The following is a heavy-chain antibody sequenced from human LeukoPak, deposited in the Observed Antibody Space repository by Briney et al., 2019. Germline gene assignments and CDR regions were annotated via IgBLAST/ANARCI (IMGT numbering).Heavy chain of an antibody. J-gene: IGHJ4*02. CDR1: GYTFNSYG. CDR2: INPNSGGT. D-gene: IGHD6-19*01. CDR3: ARAVAGKFDY. Sequence: ASVKVSCKSSGYTFNSYGITWVRQAPGQGLEWMGWINPNSGGTNYAQKFQGRVTMTRDTSISTAYMELSRLRSDDTAVYYCARAVAGKFDYWGQGTLVTVSP. V-gene: IGHV1-2*02.